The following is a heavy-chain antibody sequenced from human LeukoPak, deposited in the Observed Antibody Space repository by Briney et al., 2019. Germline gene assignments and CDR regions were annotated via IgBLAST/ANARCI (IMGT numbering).Heavy chain of an antibody. CDR3: ARYLHDNGAFDS. J-gene: IGHJ5*01. Sequence: GGSLRLSCAASGFTFSTYWMSWCRQAPGKGLEWVANIREEGSDKYYVDSVKGRFTISRDNAKNSLYLQMNNLRAEDTAVYYCARYLHDNGAFDSWGQGTLVTVSS. CDR1: GFTFSTYW. V-gene: IGHV3-7*05. CDR2: IREEGSDK. D-gene: IGHD2-8*01.